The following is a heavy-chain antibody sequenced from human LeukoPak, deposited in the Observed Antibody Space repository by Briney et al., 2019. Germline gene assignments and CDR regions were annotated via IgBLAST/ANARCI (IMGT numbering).Heavy chain of an antibody. J-gene: IGHJ6*03. CDR3: ARNPPDSTSSLYYYYYMDV. Sequence: GGSLRLSCAASGFNFDDYGMSWVRHAPGKGLEWVSDMNWNGGSTGYADSVKGRFTISRDNAKNSLYLQMNSLRAEDTALYYCARNPPDSTSSLYYYYYMDVWGKGTTVTVSS. V-gene: IGHV3-20*04. CDR1: GFNFDDYG. CDR2: MNWNGGST. D-gene: IGHD6-6*01.